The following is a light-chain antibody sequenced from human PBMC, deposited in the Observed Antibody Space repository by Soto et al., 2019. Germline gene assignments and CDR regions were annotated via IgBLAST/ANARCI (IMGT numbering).Light chain of an antibody. Sequence: DIQMTQSPSAMSASVGDRVTITCRASQGISNYLAWFQQKPGKVPKRLLYAASSLQSGVPSSFSGSGSGTEFTLTNSSLQPDDFATYYCLQHNSYPLTFGGGTKVEIK. CDR1: QGISNY. J-gene: IGKJ4*01. CDR2: AAS. CDR3: LQHNSYPLT. V-gene: IGKV1-17*03.